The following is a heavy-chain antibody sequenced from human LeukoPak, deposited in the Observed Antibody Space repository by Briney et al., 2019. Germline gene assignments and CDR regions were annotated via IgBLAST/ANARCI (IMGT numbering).Heavy chain of an antibody. D-gene: IGHD3-16*01. J-gene: IGHJ4*02. V-gene: IGHV3-23*01. Sequence: GGSLSLSCAASGFSFSDYAMAWVRQAPGKGLEWGSVISGSGGVTHYAGSVKGRFTISRDNSKNTLYLQMNHLSVEDTARYYCPKDGLYYDVSTHIYYFDYWGQGTLVAVSS. CDR3: PKDGLYYDVSTHIYYFDY. CDR2: ISGSGGVT. CDR1: GFSFSDYA.